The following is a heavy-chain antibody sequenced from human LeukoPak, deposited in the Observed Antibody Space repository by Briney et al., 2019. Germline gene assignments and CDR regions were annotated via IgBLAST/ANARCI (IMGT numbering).Heavy chain of an antibody. CDR2: ISGSGGST. V-gene: IGHV3-23*01. CDR3: AKEQGSSGWFVRDDC. J-gene: IGHJ4*02. D-gene: IGHD6-19*01. CDR1: GFTFSSYA. Sequence: PGGSLRLSCAASGFTFSSYAMSWVRQAPGKGLEWVSGISGSGGSTYYADSVKGRFTITRDNSQKPLYLQMNSRGAQATAVYYCAKEQGSSGWFVRDDCWGQGTLVTVSS.